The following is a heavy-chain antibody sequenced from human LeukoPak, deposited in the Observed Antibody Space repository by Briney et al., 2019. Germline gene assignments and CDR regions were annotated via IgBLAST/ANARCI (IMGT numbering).Heavy chain of an antibody. D-gene: IGHD6-13*01. CDR3: AKDSAAAGLLT. J-gene: IGHJ5*02. V-gene: IGHV3-23*01. CDR1: GFTFSNYG. Sequence: GGSLRLSCAASGFTFSNYGMNWVRQAPGKGLERVSGISGSSGTTYYADSVKGRFTISRDNSKNSLSLQVSSLRAEDTAVYYCAKDSAAAGLLTWGQGTLVTVSS. CDR2: ISGSSGTT.